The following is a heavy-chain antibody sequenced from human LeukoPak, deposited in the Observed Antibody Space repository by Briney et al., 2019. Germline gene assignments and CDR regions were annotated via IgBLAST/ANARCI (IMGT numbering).Heavy chain of an antibody. J-gene: IGHJ6*03. CDR2: ISWNSGSI. V-gene: IGHV3-9*03. Sequence: GGSLRLSCAASGFTFDDYAMHWVRQAPGKGLEWVSGISWNSGSIGYADSVKGRFTISRDNAKNSLYLQMNSLRAEDMALYYCAKDTGAWGYYYMDVWGKGTTVTISS. CDR3: AKDTGAWGYYYMDV. D-gene: IGHD7-27*01. CDR1: GFTFDDYA.